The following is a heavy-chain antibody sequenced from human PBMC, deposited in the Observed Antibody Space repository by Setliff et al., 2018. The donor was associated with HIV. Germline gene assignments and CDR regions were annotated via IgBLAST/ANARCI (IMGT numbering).Heavy chain of an antibody. D-gene: IGHD6-19*01. CDR1: GYSFTRNF. Sequence: GASVKVSCKASGYSFTRNFVHWVRQAPGQRLEWMGWINAGNGNTKYSQKFQGRVTISRDTSASTVYMELNSLRSEDTAVYYCARGSPEAFQDSGWYNWGQGTLVTVSS. CDR3: ARGSPEAFQDSGWYN. CDR2: INAGNGNT. V-gene: IGHV1-3*01. J-gene: IGHJ4*02.